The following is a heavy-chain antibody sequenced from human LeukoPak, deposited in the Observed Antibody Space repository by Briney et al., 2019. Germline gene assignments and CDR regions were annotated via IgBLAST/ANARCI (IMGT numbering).Heavy chain of an antibody. CDR1: GGSISSGGYY. V-gene: IGHV4-31*03. J-gene: IGHJ3*02. Sequence: SETLSLTCTVSGGSISSGGYYWSWIRQRPGKGLEWIGYIYYSGSTYYNPSLKSRVTVAVDTSKNQFSLKLSSVTAADTAVYYCARGPHSGTATMAQPTVNYAFDIWGQGTMVTVSS. CDR3: ARGPHSGTATMAQPTVNYAFDI. D-gene: IGHD5-24*01. CDR2: IYYSGST.